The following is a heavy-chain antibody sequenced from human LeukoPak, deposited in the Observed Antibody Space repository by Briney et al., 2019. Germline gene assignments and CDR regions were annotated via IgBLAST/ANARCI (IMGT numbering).Heavy chain of an antibody. Sequence: GASVKVSCKASGYTFTSYGISWVRQAPGHGLEWMGWINPNSGGTNYAQKFQGRVTMTRDTSISTAYMELSRLRSDDTAVYYCAREDSSVSDFDYWGQGTLVTVSS. J-gene: IGHJ4*02. V-gene: IGHV1-2*02. CDR2: INPNSGGT. D-gene: IGHD1-14*01. CDR1: GYTFTSYG. CDR3: AREDSSVSDFDY.